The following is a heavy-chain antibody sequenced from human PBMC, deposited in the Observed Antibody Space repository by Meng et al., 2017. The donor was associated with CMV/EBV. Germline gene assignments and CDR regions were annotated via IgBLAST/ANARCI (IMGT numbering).Heavy chain of an antibody. D-gene: IGHD1-26*01. V-gene: IGHV3-21*01. J-gene: IGHJ3*02. Sequence: GESLKISCAASGFTFSSYSMNWARQAPGKGLEWVSSISSSSSYIYYADSVKGRFTISRDNAKNSLYLQMNSLRAEDTAVYYCARREGGSYEGAFDIWGQGTMVTVSS. CDR1: GFTFSSYS. CDR3: ARREGGSYEGAFDI. CDR2: ISSSSSYI.